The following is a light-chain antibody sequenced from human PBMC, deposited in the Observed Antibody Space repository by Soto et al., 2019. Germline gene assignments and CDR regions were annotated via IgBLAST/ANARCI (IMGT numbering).Light chain of an antibody. Sequence: QSALTQPPSASGTPGQRVTISWSGSSSNIGTSSVSWYQQFPGTAPRLLIYSDNQRPSGVPDRFSASKSGASASLAISGLQSEDEADFYCEAWDDSLNGCVFGTGTKSPS. CDR1: SSNIGTSS. J-gene: IGLJ1*01. CDR2: SDN. V-gene: IGLV1-44*01. CDR3: EAWDDSLNGCV.